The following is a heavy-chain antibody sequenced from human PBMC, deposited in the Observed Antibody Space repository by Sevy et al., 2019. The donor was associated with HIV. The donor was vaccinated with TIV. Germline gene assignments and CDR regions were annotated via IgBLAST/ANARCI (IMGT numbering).Heavy chain of an antibody. CDR3: AKHEAGTPNYYYGMDV. J-gene: IGHJ6*02. CDR1: GFTFSSNG. Sequence: GGSLRLSCAASGFTFSSNGMHWVHQAPGKGLEWVAVISYDGSNKFYADSVKGRFTISRDNSKNTLYLQMNSLRADDTAVYYCAKHEAGTPNYYYGMDVWGQGTPVTVSS. D-gene: IGHD2-15*01. CDR2: ISYDGSNK. V-gene: IGHV3-30*18.